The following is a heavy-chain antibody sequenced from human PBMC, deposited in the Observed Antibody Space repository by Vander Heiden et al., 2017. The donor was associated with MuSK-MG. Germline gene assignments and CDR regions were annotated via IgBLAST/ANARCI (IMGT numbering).Heavy chain of an antibody. CDR2: INNSGST. V-gene: IGHV4-34*01. CDR3: ARGRIVVVPAARYYYYYYMDV. D-gene: IGHD2-2*01. Sequence: QVQLQQWGAGLLKPSETLSLTCAVYGGSFSGYYWSWIRQPPGKGLEWIGEINNSGSTNYNPSLKSRVTISVDTSKNQFSLKLSSVTAADTAVYYCARGRIVVVPAARYYYYYYMDVWGKGTTVTVSS. CDR1: GGSFSGYY. J-gene: IGHJ6*03.